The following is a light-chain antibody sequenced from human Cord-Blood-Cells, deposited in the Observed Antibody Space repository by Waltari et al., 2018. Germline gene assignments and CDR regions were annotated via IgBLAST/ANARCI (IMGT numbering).Light chain of an antibody. Sequence: ETVLTQPPATLSLSPGERATLSCRASQCVSSYLAWYQQKPGQAPRLLIYDASNRATGIPARFSGSGSGTDFTLTISSLEPEDFAVYYCQQRSNWLTFGGGTKVEIK. V-gene: IGKV3-11*01. CDR3: QQRSNWLT. CDR2: DAS. CDR1: QCVSSY. J-gene: IGKJ4*01.